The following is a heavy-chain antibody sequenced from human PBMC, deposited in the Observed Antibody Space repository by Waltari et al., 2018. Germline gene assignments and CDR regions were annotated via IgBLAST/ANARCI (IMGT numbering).Heavy chain of an antibody. J-gene: IGHJ6*02. CDR1: GFTFSSYE. V-gene: IGHV3-48*03. Sequence: EVQLVESGGGLVQPGGSLRLSCAASGFTFSSYEMNWVRQAPGKGLEWVSYISSSGSTISYADSVKCRCTITRDNAKNSLYLKMNSLRAEDTAVYYCARDQEGQRRFLEWLQYYYYYGMDVWGQGTTVTVSS. D-gene: IGHD3-3*01. CDR2: ISSSGSTI. CDR3: ARDQEGQRRFLEWLQYYYYYGMDV.